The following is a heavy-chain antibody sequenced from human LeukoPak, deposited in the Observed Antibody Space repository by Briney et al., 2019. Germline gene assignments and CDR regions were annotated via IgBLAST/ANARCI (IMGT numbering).Heavy chain of an antibody. CDR3: AKDGPLYSSGWYGDAFDI. CDR2: IRYDGSNK. V-gene: IGHV3-30*02. D-gene: IGHD6-19*01. Sequence: GGSLRLSCAASGFTFSSYGMHWVRQAPGKGLEWVAFIRYDGSNKYYADSVKSRFTISRDNSKNTLYLQMNSLRAEDTAVYYCAKDGPLYSSGWYGDAFDIWGQGTMVTVSS. CDR1: GFTFSSYG. J-gene: IGHJ3*02.